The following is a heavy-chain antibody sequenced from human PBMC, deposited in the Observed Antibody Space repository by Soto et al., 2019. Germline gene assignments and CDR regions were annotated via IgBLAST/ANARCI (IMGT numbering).Heavy chain of an antibody. CDR2: ISYDGSNK. V-gene: IGHV3-30*18. D-gene: IGHD5-18*01. CDR1: GFTFSSYG. Sequence: PGGSLRLSCAASGFTFSSYGMHWVRQAPGKGLEWVAVISYDGSNKYYADSVKGRFTISRDNSENMLYLQMNSLRAEDTAVYYCAKGDKWIQLWVDYWGQGTLVTVSS. J-gene: IGHJ4*02. CDR3: AKGDKWIQLWVDY.